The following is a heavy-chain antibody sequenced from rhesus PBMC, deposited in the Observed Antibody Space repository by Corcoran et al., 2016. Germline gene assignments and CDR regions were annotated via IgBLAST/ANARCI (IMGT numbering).Heavy chain of an antibody. CDR2: ISGSGGST. CDR1: GGSISSNY. CDR3: ARRSGSWYFDY. J-gene: IGHJ4*01. Sequence: QLQLQESGPGLVKPSETLSLTCAVSGGSISSNYWSWPRQLPGKGLGWIGSISGSGGSTDYNPSLKSRVTISTDTSKNQFSLKLSSVTAADTAVYYCARRSGSWYFDYWGQGVLVTVSS. V-gene: IGHV4-173*01. D-gene: IGHD6-25*01.